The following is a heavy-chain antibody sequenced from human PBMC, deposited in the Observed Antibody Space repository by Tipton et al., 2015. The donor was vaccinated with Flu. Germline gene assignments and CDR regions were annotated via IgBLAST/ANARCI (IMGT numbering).Heavy chain of an antibody. CDR3: ARSRVVAGNFDY. Sequence: TLSLTCTVSGGSISSYYWNWIRQPPGKGLEWIGNTYYSGDTNIYYIGSTNYNPSLKSRVTLSADTSKNQFSLKVSSVTAADTAVYFCARSRVVAGNFDYWGQGTLVTVSS. J-gene: IGHJ4*02. D-gene: IGHD2-15*01. CDR2: TYYSGDTNIYYIGST. V-gene: IGHV4-59*01. CDR1: GGSISSYY.